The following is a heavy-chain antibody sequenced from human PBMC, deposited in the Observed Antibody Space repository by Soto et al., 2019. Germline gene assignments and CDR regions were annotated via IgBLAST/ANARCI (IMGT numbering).Heavy chain of an antibody. J-gene: IGHJ6*02. Sequence: QVQLQESGPGLVKPSGTLSLTCAVSGGAISSSNWWSWVRQTPGKGLEWIGEIYHSGSTNYNPSLTSRATILLDKSKNQISLKVNSVTAADTAVYYCASRYGSGSSVYYYGMDVWGQGTTVTVSS. CDR3: ASRYGSGSSVYYYGMDV. CDR2: IYHSGST. CDR1: GGAISSSNW. D-gene: IGHD3-10*01. V-gene: IGHV4-4*02.